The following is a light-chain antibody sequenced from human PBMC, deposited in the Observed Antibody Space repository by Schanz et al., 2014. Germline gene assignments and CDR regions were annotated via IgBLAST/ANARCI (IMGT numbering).Light chain of an antibody. CDR3: KQLHTYPPT. V-gene: IGKV1-39*01. J-gene: IGKJ4*01. CDR2: AAS. Sequence: DIQMTQSPSSLSASVGDRVTITCRASQSISNYLNWYQQKPGKAPKLLIYAASSLESGVPSRFSGSGSGTDFTLTISRLEPEDFATYYCKQLHTYPPTFGGGTKVE. CDR1: QSISNY.